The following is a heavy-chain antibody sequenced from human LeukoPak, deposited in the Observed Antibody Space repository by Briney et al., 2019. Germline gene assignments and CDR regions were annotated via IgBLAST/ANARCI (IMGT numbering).Heavy chain of an antibody. CDR2: IHYSGNI. Sequence: ASETLSLTCAVYGGSFSGYYWSWIRQSPGKGLEWIVAIHYSGNIYYNPSLMSRVTVFVDTSKNQFSLTLSSLTATDTAVYYCARLPTGYPNWFDTWGQGTLVTVSS. V-gene: IGHV4-34*01. D-gene: IGHD3-9*01. J-gene: IGHJ5*02. CDR3: ARLPTGYPNWFDT. CDR1: GGSFSGYY.